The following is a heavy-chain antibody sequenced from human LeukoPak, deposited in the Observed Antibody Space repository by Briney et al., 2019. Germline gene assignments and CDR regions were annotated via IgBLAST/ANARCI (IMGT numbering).Heavy chain of an antibody. Sequence: PSETLSLTCTVSGGSISSSRDYWGWIRQPPGKGLEWIGSIYYSGSTYYNPSLKSRVTISVDTSKNQFSLKLSSVTAADTAVYYCARHVEIAVAGPIDYWGQGTPVTVSS. D-gene: IGHD6-19*01. J-gene: IGHJ4*02. CDR2: IYYSGST. V-gene: IGHV4-39*01. CDR3: ARHVEIAVAGPIDY. CDR1: GGSISSSRDY.